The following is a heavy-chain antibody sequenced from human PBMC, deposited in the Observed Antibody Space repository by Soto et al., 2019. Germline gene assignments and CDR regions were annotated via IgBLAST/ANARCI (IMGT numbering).Heavy chain of an antibody. Sequence: SETLSLTCTVSGGSISSGDYYWSWIRQPPGKGLEWIGYIYYSGSTYYNPSLKSRVTISVDTSKNQFSLKLSSVTAADTAVYYCARAGFSLGYYYGMDVWGQGTTVTVSS. CDR2: IYYSGST. CDR3: ARAGFSLGYYYGMDV. D-gene: IGHD7-27*01. J-gene: IGHJ6*02. V-gene: IGHV4-30-4*01. CDR1: GGSISSGDYY.